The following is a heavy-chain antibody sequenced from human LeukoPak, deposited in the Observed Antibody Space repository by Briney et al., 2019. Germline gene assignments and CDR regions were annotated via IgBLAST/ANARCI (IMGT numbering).Heavy chain of an antibody. CDR1: GGSISSYY. CDR2: IYTSGST. J-gene: IGHJ2*01. Sequence: NASETLSLTCTVSGGSISSYYWSWIRQPAGKGLKWIGRIYTSGSTNYNPSLKSRVTMSVDTSKNQFSLKLSSVTAADTAVYYCARDITMRNWYFDLWGRGTLVTVSS. CDR3: ARDITMRNWYFDL. V-gene: IGHV4-4*07. D-gene: IGHD3-22*01.